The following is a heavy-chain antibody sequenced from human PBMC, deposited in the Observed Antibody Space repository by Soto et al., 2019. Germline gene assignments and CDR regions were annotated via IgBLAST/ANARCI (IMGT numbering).Heavy chain of an antibody. CDR3: ARQWLDSYYFDY. CDR2: ISSNGGST. CDR1: GFTFSSYA. J-gene: IGHJ4*02. D-gene: IGHD6-19*01. V-gene: IGHV3-64*01. Sequence: GGSLRLSCAASGFTFSSYAMHWVRQAPGKGLEYVSAISSNGGSTYYANSVKGRFTISRDNSKNTLYLQMGSLRAKDMAVYYCARQWLDSYYFDYWGQGTLVTVSS.